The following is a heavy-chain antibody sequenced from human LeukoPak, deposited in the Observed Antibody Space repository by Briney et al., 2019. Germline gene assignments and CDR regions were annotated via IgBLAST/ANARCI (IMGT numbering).Heavy chain of an antibody. CDR3: ARVGDEVAYTRGYLDH. J-gene: IGHJ4*02. V-gene: IGHV3-53*04. CDR2: IYMGGNT. D-gene: IGHD3-16*01. Sequence: GGSLRLSCAASGFTVGSHDMSWVRRAPGKGLEWVSVIYMGGNTFYADSVKGRFTISRHTSKNTLYLQMNSLRAEDTAVYYCARVGDEVAYTRGYLDHWGQGTLVTVSS. CDR1: GFTVGSHD.